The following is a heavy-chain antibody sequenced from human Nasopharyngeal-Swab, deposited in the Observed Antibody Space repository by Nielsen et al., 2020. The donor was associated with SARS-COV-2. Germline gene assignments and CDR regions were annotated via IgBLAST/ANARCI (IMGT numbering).Heavy chain of an antibody. CDR3: ARVGQWLGYYYYGMDV. V-gene: IGHV3-53*01. CDR2: IYSGGST. J-gene: IGHJ6*02. CDR1: GFTVSSNY. D-gene: IGHD6-19*01. Sequence: GESLKISCAASGFTVSSNYMSWVRQAPGKGLEWVSLIYSGGSTYYADSVKGRFTVSRDNSQNTLYLQMSSLRAEDTAVYYCARVGQWLGYYYYGMDVWGQGTTVTVSS.